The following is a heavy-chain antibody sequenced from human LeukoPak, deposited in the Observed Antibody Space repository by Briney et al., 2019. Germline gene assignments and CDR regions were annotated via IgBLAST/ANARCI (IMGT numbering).Heavy chain of an antibody. CDR1: GYTFTGYY. V-gene: IGHV1-2*02. Sequence: ASVKVSCKASGYTFTGYYMHWVRQAPGQGLEWMGWINPNSGGTNYAQKFQGRVTMTRDTSTSTAYMELSRLKSDDTAVYYCARLVHSGVGEDDYWGQGTLVTVSS. CDR3: ARLVHSGVGEDDY. CDR2: INPNSGGT. J-gene: IGHJ4*02. D-gene: IGHD3-16*01.